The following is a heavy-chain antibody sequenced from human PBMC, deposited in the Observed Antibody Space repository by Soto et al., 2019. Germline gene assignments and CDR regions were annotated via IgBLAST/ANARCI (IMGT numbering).Heavy chain of an antibody. V-gene: IGHV3-23*01. Sequence: GSLRLSCAASGFTFSSYAMSWVRQAPGKGLEWVSAISGSGGSTYYADSVKGRFTISRDNSKNTLYLQMNSLRAEDTAVYYCASEGEGYCSGGSCYSADYYYGMDVWGQGTTVTVSS. CDR1: GFTFSSYA. J-gene: IGHJ6*02. D-gene: IGHD2-15*01. CDR2: ISGSGGST. CDR3: ASEGEGYCSGGSCYSADYYYGMDV.